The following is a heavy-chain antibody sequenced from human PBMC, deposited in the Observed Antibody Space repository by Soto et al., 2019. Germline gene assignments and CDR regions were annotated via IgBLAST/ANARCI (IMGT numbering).Heavy chain of an antibody. CDR1: GGSFNSFY. CDR2: INHSGRT. CDR3: AREYSSSYYFDY. Sequence: QVQLQQWGAGLLKPSGTLSLTCAVYGGSFNSFYWSWIRQAPGKGLEWIGEINHSGRTNYNPSLKSRVSRLVDPYKNQFSLNLTSVTAADTAVYYCAREYSSSYYFDYWGQGTLVTVSS. D-gene: IGHD6-6*01. V-gene: IGHV4-34*02. J-gene: IGHJ4*02.